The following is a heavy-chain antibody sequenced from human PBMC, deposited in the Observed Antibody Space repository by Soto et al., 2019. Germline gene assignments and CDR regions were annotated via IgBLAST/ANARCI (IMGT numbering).Heavy chain of an antibody. V-gene: IGHV5-10-1*01. CDR1: GYSFTSYW. Sequence: PGESLKISCKGSGYSFTSYWISWVRQMPGKGLEWMGRIDPSDSYTNYSPSFQGHVTISADKSISTAYLQWSSLKASDTAMYYCATLPSSFARSYGMDVWGQGTMVTVSS. D-gene: IGHD6-6*01. J-gene: IGHJ6*02. CDR3: ATLPSSFARSYGMDV. CDR2: IDPSDSYT.